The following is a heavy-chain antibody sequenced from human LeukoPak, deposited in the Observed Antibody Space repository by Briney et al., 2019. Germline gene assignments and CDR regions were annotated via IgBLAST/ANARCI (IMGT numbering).Heavy chain of an antibody. D-gene: IGHD3-10*01. CDR3: AGGITMVRGVFVTQIDY. CDR1: GGSISSYY. V-gene: IGHV4-59*01. Sequence: SETLSLTCTVSGGSISSYYWSWIRQPPGKGLEWIGYIYYSGSTNYNPSLKSRVTISVDTSKNQFSLKLSSVTAADTAVYFCAGGITMVRGVFVTQIDYWRQGTLVTVSS. J-gene: IGHJ4*02. CDR2: IYYSGST.